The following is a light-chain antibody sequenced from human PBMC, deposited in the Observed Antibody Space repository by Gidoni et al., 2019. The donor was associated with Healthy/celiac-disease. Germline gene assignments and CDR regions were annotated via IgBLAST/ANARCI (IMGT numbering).Light chain of an antibody. Sequence: EIVLTQSPGTLSLPPGERATLSCRASQSVSISYLAWYQQKPGQAPRLLIYGASSRATVIPDRFSGSGSGTDFTLTISRLEPDDFAVYYCQQYGSSPYTFGQGTKLEIK. J-gene: IGKJ2*01. CDR2: GAS. V-gene: IGKV3-20*01. CDR3: QQYGSSPYT. CDR1: QSVSISY.